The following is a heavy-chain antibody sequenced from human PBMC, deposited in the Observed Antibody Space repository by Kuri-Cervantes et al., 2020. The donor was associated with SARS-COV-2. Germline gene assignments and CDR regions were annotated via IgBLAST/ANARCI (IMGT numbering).Heavy chain of an antibody. V-gene: IGHV4-34*01. CDR1: GGSFSGYY. J-gene: IGHJ4*02. D-gene: IGHD1-26*01. Sequence: SQTLSLTCAVYGGSFSGYYWSWIRQPPGKGLEWIGEINHSGSTNYNPSLKSRVTISADTSKNQLSLKLHSVTAADTAVYFCARDNTLYSGSGFDLWGQGTLVTVSS. CDR3: ARDNTLYSGSGFDL. CDR2: INHSGST.